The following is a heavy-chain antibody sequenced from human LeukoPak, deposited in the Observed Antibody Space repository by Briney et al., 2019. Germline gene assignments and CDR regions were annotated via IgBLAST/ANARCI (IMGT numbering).Heavy chain of an antibody. D-gene: IGHD4-11*01. CDR1: GFIFSDYH. J-gene: IGHJ4*02. CDR2: ISSYGTTK. CDR3: AKVIYSNYGYFDY. V-gene: IGHV3-11*01. Sequence: PGGSLRLSCVASGFIFSDYHMTWIRQAPGKGLEWVSYISSYGTTKYYADAIKGRFTIARDSAKNSLYLQMDSLRVEDTAVYYCAKVIYSNYGYFDYWGQGTLVTVSS.